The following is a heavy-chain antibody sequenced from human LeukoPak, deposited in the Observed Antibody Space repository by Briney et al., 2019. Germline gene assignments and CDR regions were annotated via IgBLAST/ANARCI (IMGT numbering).Heavy chain of an antibody. D-gene: IGHD3-22*01. Sequence: PAGSLRPASAASGFTVDDYTMDWDRQAPGKTLEWVSLISWDGTTYYADSVKGRFTISRDNSKNSLYLEMDTLRTEDTAFYYCSKDLSYDSSGSVIYNWGQGTLVTVSS. J-gene: IGHJ4*02. CDR3: SKDLSYDSSGSVIYN. V-gene: IGHV3-43*01. CDR1: GFTVDDYT. CDR2: ISWDGTT.